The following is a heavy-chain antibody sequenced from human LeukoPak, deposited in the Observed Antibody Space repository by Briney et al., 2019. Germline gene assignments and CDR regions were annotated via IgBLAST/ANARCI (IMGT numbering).Heavy chain of an antibody. CDR3: ARVSDILTGYYSIDY. D-gene: IGHD3-9*01. CDR2: IYYSGTT. V-gene: IGHV4-39*01. CDR1: GGSIISGDFY. J-gene: IGHJ4*02. Sequence: PSETLSLTCTVSGGSIISGDFYWGWIRQPPGKGLEWIGNIYYSGTTYYNPSLKSRVTISVDTSKNQFPLKLSSVTAADTAVFYCARVSDILTGYYSIDYWGQGTLVTVSS.